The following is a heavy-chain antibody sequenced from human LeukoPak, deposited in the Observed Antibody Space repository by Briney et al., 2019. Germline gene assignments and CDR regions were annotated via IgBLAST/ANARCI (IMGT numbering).Heavy chain of an antibody. V-gene: IGHV3-74*01. CDR1: GFSFGNYY. CDR2: IKSDGTNT. CDR3: VRRSITGRTDYFDY. D-gene: IGHD1-20*01. J-gene: IGHJ4*02. Sequence: QSGGSLRLSCAASGFSFGNYYMHWVRQASGKGLEWVSRIKSDGTNTNYADSVKGRFTISRDNAKNTLYLQMNSLRAEDTATYYCVRRSITGRTDYFDYWGQGILVTVSS.